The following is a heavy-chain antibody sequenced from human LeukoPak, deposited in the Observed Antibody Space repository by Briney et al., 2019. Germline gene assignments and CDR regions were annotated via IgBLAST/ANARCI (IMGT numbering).Heavy chain of an antibody. CDR2: ITSSDSTT. Sequence: GGSLRLSCVASGFTFSSYEMNWVRQAPGKGLEWLSYITSSDSTTHYADSVKGRFTISRDNAKNSLYLQMNSLRAEDTAVYYCARIVVPAAPYYFDYWGQGTLVTVSS. CDR3: ARIVVPAAPYYFDY. J-gene: IGHJ4*02. V-gene: IGHV3-48*03. CDR1: GFTFSSYE. D-gene: IGHD2-2*01.